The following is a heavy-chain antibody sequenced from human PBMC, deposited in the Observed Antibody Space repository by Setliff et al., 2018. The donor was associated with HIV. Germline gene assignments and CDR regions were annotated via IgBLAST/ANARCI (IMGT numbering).Heavy chain of an antibody. CDR1: GYTFSNYD. V-gene: IGHV1-8*02. CDR3: ARARTDYYDRRRRSRYYIDL. J-gene: IGHJ6*03. Sequence: GASVKVSCKPSGYTFSNYDINWVRQAAGQGLEWMGWMNPDSRNTGYAQRFEGRVTLTWDTSISTAYLELNHLKSDDTAVYYCARARTDYYDRRRRSRYYIDLWARGATVTVSS. D-gene: IGHD3-22*01. CDR2: MNPDSRNT.